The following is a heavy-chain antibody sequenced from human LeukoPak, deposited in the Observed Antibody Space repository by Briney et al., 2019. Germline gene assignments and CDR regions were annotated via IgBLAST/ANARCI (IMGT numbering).Heavy chain of an antibody. Sequence: GGSLRLSCAASGFTFSSYAMSWVRQAPGKGLEWVSAISGSGGSTYYADSVKGRFTISRDNSKNTLYLQMNSLRAEDTAVYYCAKAGDDFWSGYYVYYYYYMDVWGKGTTVTVSS. J-gene: IGHJ6*03. D-gene: IGHD3-3*01. CDR2: ISGSGGST. CDR3: AKAGDDFWSGYYVYYYYYMDV. CDR1: GFTFSSYA. V-gene: IGHV3-23*01.